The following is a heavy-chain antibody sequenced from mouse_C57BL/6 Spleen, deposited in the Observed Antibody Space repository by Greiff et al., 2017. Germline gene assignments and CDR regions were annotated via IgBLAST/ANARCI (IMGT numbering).Heavy chain of an antibody. CDR3: ARHSYDGGFAY. Sequence: EVKVEESGGGLVQPGGSLKLSCAASGFTFSDYYMYWVRQTPEKRLEWVAYISNGGGSTYYPDTVKGRFTISRDNAKNTLYLQMSRLKSEDTAMYYCARHSYDGGFAYWGQGTLVTVSA. CDR2: ISNGGGST. J-gene: IGHJ3*01. CDR1: GFTFSDYY. V-gene: IGHV5-12*01. D-gene: IGHD2-3*01.